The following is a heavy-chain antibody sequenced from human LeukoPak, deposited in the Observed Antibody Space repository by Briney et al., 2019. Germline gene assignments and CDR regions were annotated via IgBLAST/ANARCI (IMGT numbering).Heavy chain of an antibody. CDR1: GFTFSSYG. CDR2: IWYDGSNK. V-gene: IGHV3-33*01. CDR3: ASATYYYGSGSYSLGY. J-gene: IGHJ4*02. D-gene: IGHD3-10*01. Sequence: PGGSLRLSCAASGFTFSSYGMHWVRQAPGKGLEWAAVIWYDGSNKYYADSVKGRFTISRDNSKNTLYLQMNSLRAEDTAVYYCASATYYYGSGSYSLGYWGQGTLVTVSS.